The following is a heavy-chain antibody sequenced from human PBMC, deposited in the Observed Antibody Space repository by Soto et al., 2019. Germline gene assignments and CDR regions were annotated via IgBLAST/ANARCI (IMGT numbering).Heavy chain of an antibody. Sequence: ASVKVSCKASGYTFTSYGISWVRQAPGQGLEWMGWISAYNDNTNYAQKLQGRVTMTTDTSTSTAYMELRSLRSDDTAVYYCARGPPAAVGLYDSSGLDPAAFDYWGQGTLVTVSS. CDR1: GYTFTSYG. CDR2: ISAYNDNT. J-gene: IGHJ4*02. V-gene: IGHV1-18*01. D-gene: IGHD3-22*01. CDR3: ARGPPAAVGLYDSSGLDPAAFDY.